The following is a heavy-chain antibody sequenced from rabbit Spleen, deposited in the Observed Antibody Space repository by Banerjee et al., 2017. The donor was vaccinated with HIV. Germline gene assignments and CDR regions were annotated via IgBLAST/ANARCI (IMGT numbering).Heavy chain of an antibody. CDR3: GRQSDL. J-gene: IGHJ4*01. V-gene: IGHV1S45*01. Sequence: QEQLVESGGGLVQPEGSLTLTCTASGFSFSSSYDMCWVRQAPGKGLEWIGCIWTGDGDTYYATWAKGRFTVSKTSSTTVDLKMTSLTGADTATYFCGRQSDLWGPGTLVTV. CDR1: GFSFSSSYD. CDR2: IWTGDGDT.